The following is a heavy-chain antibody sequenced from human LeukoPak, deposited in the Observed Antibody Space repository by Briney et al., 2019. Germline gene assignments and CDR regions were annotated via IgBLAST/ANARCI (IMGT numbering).Heavy chain of an antibody. CDR3: ASHHRRLLWFGELSKYYYYYGMDV. CDR1: GYTLTELS. J-gene: IGHJ6*02. V-gene: IGHV1-24*01. CDR2: FDPEDGET. D-gene: IGHD3-10*01. Sequence: ASVKVSCKVSGYTLTELSMHWVRQAPGKGLEWMGGFDPEDGETIYAQKFQGRVTMTEDTSTDTAYMELSSLRSEDTAVYYCASHHRRLLWFGELSKYYYYYGMDVWGQGTTVTVSS.